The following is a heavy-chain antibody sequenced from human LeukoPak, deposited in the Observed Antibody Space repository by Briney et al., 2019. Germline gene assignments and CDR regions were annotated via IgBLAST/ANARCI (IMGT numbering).Heavy chain of an antibody. CDR1: GFTFSTYA. D-gene: IGHD1-26*01. Sequence: GGSLRLSCAASGFTFSTYAVSWVRQAPGKGLEWVSGITGSGDRTYYADSVKGRFTISRDNSKNTLYLQMNSLRAEDTAVYYCAKDSATYSLNGFDPWGQGTLVTVSS. V-gene: IGHV3-23*01. CDR2: ITGSGDRT. J-gene: IGHJ5*02. CDR3: AKDSATYSLNGFDP.